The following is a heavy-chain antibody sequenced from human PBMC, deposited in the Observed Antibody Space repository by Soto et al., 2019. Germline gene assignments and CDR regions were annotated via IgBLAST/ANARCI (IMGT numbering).Heavy chain of an antibody. Sequence: QITLKESGPTLVIPTQTLTLTCTFSGFSLTTSGVGVGWIRQPPGKALEWLAVIYWDDDKRYSSSLKSRLTITKDTSKNHVVLTMTNMYPVDTSTYYCAHHPYYGLGSYSFHYWGQGTLVTVSS. V-gene: IGHV2-5*02. CDR2: IYWDDDK. D-gene: IGHD3-10*01. CDR1: GFSLTTSGVG. J-gene: IGHJ4*02. CDR3: AHHPYYGLGSYSFHY.